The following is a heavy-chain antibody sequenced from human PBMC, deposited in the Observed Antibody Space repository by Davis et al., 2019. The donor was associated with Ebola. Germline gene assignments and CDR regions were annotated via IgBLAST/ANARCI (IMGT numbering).Heavy chain of an antibody. Sequence: GESLMISCETSGFIFRNYVMSWVRQAPGKGLEWVSTFGTGGDTYYADSVKGRFAISRDNSRGTLYLQMNSLRVEDSAIYYCVKDSSNIWFDIWGQGTLVTVSS. CDR2: FGTGGDT. CDR3: VKDSSNIWFDI. J-gene: IGHJ3*02. D-gene: IGHD2/OR15-2a*01. V-gene: IGHV3-23*01. CDR1: GFIFRNYV.